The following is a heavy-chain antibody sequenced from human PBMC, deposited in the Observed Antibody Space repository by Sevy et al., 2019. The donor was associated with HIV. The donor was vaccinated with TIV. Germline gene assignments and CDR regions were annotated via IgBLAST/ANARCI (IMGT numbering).Heavy chain of an antibody. J-gene: IGHJ4*02. V-gene: IGHV4-59*01. CDR1: GASITDNY. CDR3: ARSENLDTAPIDS. CDR2: QFYSGST. D-gene: IGHD5-18*01. Sequence: SETLSLTCSVSGASITDNYWNWIRQPPGKGLEWIGYQFYSGSTNYNPSLKSRVTISLDTSRNQFSLRLSSVTAADTAVYYCARSENLDTAPIDSWGQGTLVTVSS.